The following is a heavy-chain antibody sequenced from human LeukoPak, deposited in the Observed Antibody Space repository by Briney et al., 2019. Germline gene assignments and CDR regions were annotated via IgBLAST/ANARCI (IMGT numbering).Heavy chain of an antibody. J-gene: IGHJ4*02. Sequence: LSLTCTVSGGSISSGTYYWSWVRQAPGKGLEWVAVISHDGSKKYYADSVKGRFTISRDKSENTLYLQMNSLRVEDTAVYYCAKDLGYFYVSGSYPLVDYWGQGTLVTVSS. CDR2: ISHDGSKK. D-gene: IGHD3-10*01. CDR3: AKDLGYFYVSGSYPLVDY. V-gene: IGHV3-30*18. CDR1: GGSISS.